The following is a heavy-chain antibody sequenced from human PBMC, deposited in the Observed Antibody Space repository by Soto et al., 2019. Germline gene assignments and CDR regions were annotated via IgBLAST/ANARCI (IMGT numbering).Heavy chain of an antibody. CDR2: INHGGSS. Sequence: SETLSLTCAVYGGSFSGYYWTWIRQSPGKGLEWIGEINHGGSSDYNPSLKSRVAISVDTSKSQFSLNVTSVTAADTAVYFCARGRYCLTGRCFPNWFDSWGQGALVTVSS. D-gene: IGHD7-27*01. J-gene: IGHJ5*01. V-gene: IGHV4-34*01. CDR3: ARGRYCLTGRCFPNWFDS. CDR1: GGSFSGYY.